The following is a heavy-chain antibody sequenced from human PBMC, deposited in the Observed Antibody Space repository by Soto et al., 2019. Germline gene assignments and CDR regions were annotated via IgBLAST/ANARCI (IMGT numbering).Heavy chain of an antibody. J-gene: IGHJ4*02. Sequence: GGSLRLSCAASGFTFSSYGMHWVRQAPGKGLEWVAVISYDGSNKYYADSVKGRFTISRDNSKNTLYLQMSSLRAEDTAVYYCVAAAGTRSYFDYWGQGTLVTVSS. V-gene: IGHV3-30*03. CDR3: VAAAGTRSYFDY. CDR2: ISYDGSNK. CDR1: GFTFSSYG. D-gene: IGHD6-13*01.